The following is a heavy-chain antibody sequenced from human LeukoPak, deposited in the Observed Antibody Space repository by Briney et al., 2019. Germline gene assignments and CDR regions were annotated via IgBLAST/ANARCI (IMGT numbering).Heavy chain of an antibody. V-gene: IGHV1-8*01. D-gene: IGHD3-10*01. J-gene: IGHJ4*02. CDR3: ARGFTMVRGVIFGY. CDR2: MNPNSGNT. CDR1: GYTFTSYD. Sequence: GASVKVSCKASGYTFTSYDINWVRQATGQGLEWMGWMNPNSGNTGYAQKFQGRVTMTRNTSISTAYMELSSLRSEDTAVYYCARGFTMVRGVIFGYWGQGTLVTVSS.